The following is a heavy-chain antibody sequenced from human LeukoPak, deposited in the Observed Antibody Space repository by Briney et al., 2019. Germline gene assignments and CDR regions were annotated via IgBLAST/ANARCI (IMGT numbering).Heavy chain of an antibody. J-gene: IGHJ4*02. CDR1: GFTFSSYA. CDR2: ISGSGGST. Sequence: GGSLRLSCTASGFTFSSYAMSWVRQAPGKGLEWVSAISGSGGSTYYADSVKGRFTISRDNSKNTLYLQMNSLRAEDTAVYYCAKGRMDTMIVVVIDYWGQGTLVTVSS. CDR3: AKGRMDTMIVVVIDY. D-gene: IGHD3-22*01. V-gene: IGHV3-23*01.